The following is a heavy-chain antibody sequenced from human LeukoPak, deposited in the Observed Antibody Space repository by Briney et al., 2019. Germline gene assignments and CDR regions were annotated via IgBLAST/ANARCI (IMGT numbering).Heavy chain of an antibody. Sequence: SETLSLTCAVSGGSISSYYWSWIRQPPGKGREWIGYIYYSGSTNYNPSLKSRVTISVDTSKNQFSLKLSSVTAADTAVYYCARHRGYSSSSYHFDYWGQGTLVTVSS. CDR2: IYYSGST. D-gene: IGHD6-6*01. CDR3: ARHRGYSSSSYHFDY. CDR1: GGSISSYY. V-gene: IGHV4-59*08. J-gene: IGHJ4*02.